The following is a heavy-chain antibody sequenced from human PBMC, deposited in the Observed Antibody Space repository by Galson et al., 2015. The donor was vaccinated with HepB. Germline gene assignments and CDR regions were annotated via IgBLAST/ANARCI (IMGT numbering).Heavy chain of an antibody. V-gene: IGHV1-18*01. Sequence: SVKVSCKASGYTFTSYGISWVRQAPGQGLEWMGWISAYNGNTNYAQKLQGRVTMTTDTSTSTAYMELRSLRSDDTAVYYCARVRAGRATKGFDPWGQGTLVTVSS. CDR2: ISAYNGNT. D-gene: IGHD3-10*01. CDR1: GYTFTSYG. J-gene: IGHJ5*02. CDR3: ARVRAGRATKGFDP.